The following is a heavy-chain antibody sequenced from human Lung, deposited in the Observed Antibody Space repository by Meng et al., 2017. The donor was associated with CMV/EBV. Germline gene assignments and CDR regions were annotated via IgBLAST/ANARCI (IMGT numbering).Heavy chain of an antibody. CDR3: ARKIVVPAAIRNDAFDI. CDR1: GRSISSSSYY. J-gene: IGHJ3*02. Sequence: SXTVSLXCTVSGRSISSSSYYWGWIRQPPGKGLEWIWCIYYSGITYYNPSIKSRVIISVDTSKNQFSLKLTSVTAADTAVYYCARKIVVPAAIRNDAFDIXGQGXMVTVSS. V-gene: IGHV4-39*07. D-gene: IGHD2-2*01. CDR2: IYYSGIT.